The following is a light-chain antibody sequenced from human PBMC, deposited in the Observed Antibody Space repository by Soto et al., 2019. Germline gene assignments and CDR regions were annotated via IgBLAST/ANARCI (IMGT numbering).Light chain of an antibody. V-gene: IGKV3-11*01. J-gene: IGKJ1*01. CDR1: QSVSSY. Sequence: IVLTQSQATLSLSPVERATLSCMASQSVSSYLAWYQQKPGQAPRLLIYDASNRATGIPARFSGSGSGTDFTLTISSLEPEDFAVYYCQQRSNWPPWTVGQGTKVEIK. CDR2: DAS. CDR3: QQRSNWPPWT.